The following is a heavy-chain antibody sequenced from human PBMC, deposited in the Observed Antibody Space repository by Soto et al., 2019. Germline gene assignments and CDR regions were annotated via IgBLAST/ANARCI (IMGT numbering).Heavy chain of an antibody. D-gene: IGHD6-13*01. Sequence: GGSLRLSCAASGFTFSSYAMHWVRQAPGKGLEWVAVISYDGSNKYYADSVKGRFTISRDNSKNTLYLQMNSLRAEDTAVYYCARERYSSSWSRHYYYYYGMDVWGKGTKVTVSS. V-gene: IGHV3-30-3*01. CDR1: GFTFSSYA. CDR3: ARERYSSSWSRHYYYYYGMDV. J-gene: IGHJ6*04. CDR2: ISYDGSNK.